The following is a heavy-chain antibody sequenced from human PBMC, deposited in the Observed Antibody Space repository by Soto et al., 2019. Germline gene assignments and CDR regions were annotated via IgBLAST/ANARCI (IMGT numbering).Heavy chain of an antibody. V-gene: IGHV4-30-2*01. D-gene: IGHD2-21*02. J-gene: IGHJ4*02. CDR1: GGSISSDGSS. Sequence: NPSETLSLTCTVSGGSISSDGSSWSWIRQPPGQGLEWIGYIYRSGTVYHNPSHKSRVAISVDRSKNQFSLRLNSVSAADTAVYYCARGPPDYYMYSTQVFDSWGQGTLVPVSS. CDR2: IYRSGTV. CDR3: ARGPPDYYMYSTQVFDS.